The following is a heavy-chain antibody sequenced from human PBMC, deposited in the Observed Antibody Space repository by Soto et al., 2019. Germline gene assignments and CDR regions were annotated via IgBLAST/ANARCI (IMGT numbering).Heavy chain of an antibody. J-gene: IGHJ4*02. CDR2: ISGSGGST. CDR1: GFTFSSYA. D-gene: IGHD4-17*01. CDR3: AKDFVFDYGDPPDDY. Sequence: PGGSLRLSCAASGFTFSSYAMSWVRQAPGKGLEWVSAISGSGGSTYYADSAKGRFTISRDNSKNTLYLQMNSLRAEDTAVYYCAKDFVFDYGDPPDDYWGQGTLVTVSS. V-gene: IGHV3-23*01.